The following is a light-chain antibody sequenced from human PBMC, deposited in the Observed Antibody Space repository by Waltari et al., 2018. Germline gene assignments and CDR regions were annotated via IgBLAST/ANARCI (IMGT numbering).Light chain of an antibody. Sequence: QPLVTQEPSVTVSPGGTVTLTCASSTGSVTSAFFPTWFQQKPGQAPMALVFSTTHKQSWTPARVSGSLRGGKAVLTLSGVQPEDEADYYCLLYYRSTQSIVFGGGTKVTV. J-gene: IGLJ2*01. CDR1: TGSVTSAFF. V-gene: IGLV7-43*01. CDR3: LLYYRSTQSIV. CDR2: STT.